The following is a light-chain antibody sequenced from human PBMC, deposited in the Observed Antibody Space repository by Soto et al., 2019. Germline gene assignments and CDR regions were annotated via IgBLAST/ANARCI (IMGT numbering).Light chain of an antibody. V-gene: IGLV2-23*02. CDR1: STDIGRYDL. Sequence: QSALTQPASVSGSPGQSITISCTGASTDIGRYDLVAWYQQDPGQAPKLMIYEVNKRPSGVSDRFSGSKSGNTASLTISGLQAEDEADYFCSSHAGRGSIIFGGGTKLTVL. J-gene: IGLJ2*01. CDR2: EVN. CDR3: SSHAGRGSII.